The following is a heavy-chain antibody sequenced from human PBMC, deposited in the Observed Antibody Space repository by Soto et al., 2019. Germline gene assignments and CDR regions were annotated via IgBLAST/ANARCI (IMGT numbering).Heavy chain of an antibody. Sequence: SNTLSVNCTDPGGSIISNSYYWVWIRQPPGKGLEWIGSIYYSGSTYYNPSLKSRVTISVDTSKNQFSLKLSSVTAADTAVYYCANGYSSSWYYYYGMDVWGQGTTVTVSS. V-gene: IGHV4-39*01. CDR3: ANGYSSSWYYYYGMDV. CDR2: IYYSGST. J-gene: IGHJ6*02. CDR1: GGSIISNSYY. D-gene: IGHD6-13*01.